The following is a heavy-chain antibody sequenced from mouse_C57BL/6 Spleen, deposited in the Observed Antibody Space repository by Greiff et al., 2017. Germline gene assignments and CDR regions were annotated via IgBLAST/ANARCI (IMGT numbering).Heavy chain of an antibody. J-gene: IGHJ4*01. V-gene: IGHV1-81*01. CDR1: GYTFTSYG. D-gene: IGHD4-1*01. CDR2: IYPRSGNT. Sequence: QVQLKESGAELARPGASVKLSCKASGYTFTSYGISWVKQRPGQGLEWIGEIYPRSGNTYYNEKFKGKATLTADKSSSTAYMELRSLTSEDSAVYFCARGGGTGAMDYWGQGTSVTVSS. CDR3: ARGGGTGAMDY.